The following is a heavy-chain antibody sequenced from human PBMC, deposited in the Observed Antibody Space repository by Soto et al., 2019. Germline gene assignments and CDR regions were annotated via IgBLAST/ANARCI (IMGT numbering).Heavy chain of an antibody. CDR1: GFTFRTYA. V-gene: IGHV3-30-3*01. Sequence: PGGSLRLSCAASGFTFRTYAIHWVRQAPGKGLEWVALISYDGSKKYYAASVKGRFTISRDNSKNTVSLQMNSLRAEDTAVYYCARDSSPSLGYHYGMDVWGQGTTVTVSS. CDR3: ARDSSPSLGYHYGMDV. CDR2: ISYDGSKK. J-gene: IGHJ6*02. D-gene: IGHD6-6*01.